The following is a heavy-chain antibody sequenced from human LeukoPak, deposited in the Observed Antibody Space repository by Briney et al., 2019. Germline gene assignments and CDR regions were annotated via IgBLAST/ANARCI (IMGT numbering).Heavy chain of an antibody. CDR1: GYTFTSYY. Sequence: ASVKVSCKASGYTFTSYYMHWVRQAPGQGLEWMGRINPSGGSTSYAQEFQGRVTMTRDTSTSTVYMELSSLRSEDTAVYYCARDGSPDYDSSGRFDYWGQGTLVTVSS. CDR3: ARDGSPDYDSSGRFDY. CDR2: INPSGGST. V-gene: IGHV1-46*01. J-gene: IGHJ4*02. D-gene: IGHD3-22*01.